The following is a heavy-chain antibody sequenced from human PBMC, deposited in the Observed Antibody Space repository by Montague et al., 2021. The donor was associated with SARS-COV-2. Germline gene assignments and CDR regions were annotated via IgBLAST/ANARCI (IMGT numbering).Heavy chain of an antibody. D-gene: IGHD6-13*01. CDR1: GGSFRNYY. CDR3: ARQAAGSYFYYGVDV. CDR2: IFYTGST. V-gene: IGHV4-59*12. Sequence: SETLSLTCAVYGGSFRNYYWNWIRQPPGKGLEWLGSIFYTGSTNYNPSLKSRVTISPDTSKNQFFLKVTSVTAADTAVYYCARQAAGSYFYYGVDVWGQGTTVTVSS. J-gene: IGHJ6*02.